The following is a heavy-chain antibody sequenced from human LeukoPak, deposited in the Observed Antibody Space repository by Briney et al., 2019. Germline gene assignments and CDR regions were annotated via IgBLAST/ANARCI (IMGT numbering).Heavy chain of an antibody. CDR2: ISSRSSTI. J-gene: IGHJ3*02. D-gene: IGHD1-26*01. Sequence: GGSLRLSCAASGFTFSGYSMNWVRQAPGKGLEWVSYISSRSSTIYYADSVKGRFTISRDNAKNSLYLQMNSLGAEDTAVYYCASPHELGSYYWAFGIWGQGTMVTVSS. V-gene: IGHV3-48*01. CDR3: ASPHELGSYYWAFGI. CDR1: GFTFSGYS.